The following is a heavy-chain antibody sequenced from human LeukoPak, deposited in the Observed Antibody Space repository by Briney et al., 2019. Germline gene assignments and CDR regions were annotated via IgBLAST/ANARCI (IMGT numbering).Heavy chain of an antibody. J-gene: IGHJ4*02. D-gene: IGHD2-2*01. CDR2: IYYSGST. CDR3: ARHSFDNQQHFDY. Sequence: SETLSLTCTVSGGSISSYYWSWIRQPPGKGLEWIGYIYYSGSTNYNPSLKSRVTISVDTSKNQFSLKLSSVTAADTAVYYCARHSFDNQQHFDYWGQGTLVTVSS. CDR1: GGSISSYY. V-gene: IGHV4-59*08.